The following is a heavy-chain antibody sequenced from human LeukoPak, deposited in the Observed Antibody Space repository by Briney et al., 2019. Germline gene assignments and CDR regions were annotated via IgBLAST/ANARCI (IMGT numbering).Heavy chain of an antibody. CDR2: ISYSGQQK. CDR1: GFSFGNYA. D-gene: IGHD3-3*01. Sequence: GGSVRLSCAASGFSFGNYAMHWVRQGPGKGLEWVAVISYSGQQKYYGDSVKGRFTVSRDNPKNTLYLQMNNLRDDDTAVYYCARVFLERLTSGYFDNWGQGTLVTVSP. V-gene: IGHV3-30*04. CDR3: ARVFLERLTSGYFDN. J-gene: IGHJ4*02.